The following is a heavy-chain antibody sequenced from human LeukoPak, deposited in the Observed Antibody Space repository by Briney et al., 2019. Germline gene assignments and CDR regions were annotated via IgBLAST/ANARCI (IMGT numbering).Heavy chain of an antibody. D-gene: IGHD5-12*01. V-gene: IGHV3-23*01. Sequence: GGSLRLSCAASGFTFSSYAMSWVRQAPGKGLEWVSAISGCADRTYYADSVKGRFTISRDNSKNTVYLQVNSLRAEDTAVYYCAKRFESGSCAFGPTIHYWGQGTLVTVSS. CDR1: GFTFSSYA. J-gene: IGHJ4*02. CDR2: ISGCADRT. CDR3: AKRFESGSCAFGPTIHY.